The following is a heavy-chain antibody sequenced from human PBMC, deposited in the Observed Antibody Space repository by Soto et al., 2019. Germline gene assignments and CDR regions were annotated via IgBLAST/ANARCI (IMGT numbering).Heavy chain of an antibody. Sequence: QVQLQQWGAGLLKPSETLSLTCAVYGGSFSGYYWSWIRQPPGKGLEWIGEINHSGSTNYNPSLKSLVTISVDTSKNQFSLKLSSVTAADTAVYYCARGHPLDSSSWMVRYYYYMDVWGKGTTVTVSS. J-gene: IGHJ6*03. CDR1: GGSFSGYY. CDR3: ARGHPLDSSSWMVRYYYYMDV. D-gene: IGHD6-13*01. CDR2: INHSGST. V-gene: IGHV4-34*01.